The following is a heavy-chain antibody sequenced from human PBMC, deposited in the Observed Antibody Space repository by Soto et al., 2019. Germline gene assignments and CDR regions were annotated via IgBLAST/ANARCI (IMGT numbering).Heavy chain of an antibody. V-gene: IGHV3-33*01. CDR2: IWNDGTNK. D-gene: IGHD1-7*01. CDR1: GFTFSSYA. CDR3: ARDNWNYVSAFDI. J-gene: IGHJ3*02. Sequence: PWGSLRLSCAASGFTFSSYAMHWVCQAPGKGLEWVAVIWNDGTNKYYADSVKGRFTISRDNSKTTLYLQMNSLRAEDTAVYYCARDNWNYVSAFDIWGQGTMVTVS.